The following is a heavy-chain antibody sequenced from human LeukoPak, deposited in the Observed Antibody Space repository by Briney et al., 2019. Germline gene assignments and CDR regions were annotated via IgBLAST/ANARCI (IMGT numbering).Heavy chain of an antibody. J-gene: IGHJ6*02. CDR1: GFTFSTYA. CDR3: AKAIGRYYYYYYGMDV. Sequence: GGSLRLSCAASGFTFSTYAVNWVRQAPGKGLEWVSTISGSGGSTYYADSVKGRFTISRDNSKNTLYLQMNSLRAEDTAVYYCAKAIGRYYYYYYGMDVWGQGTTVTVSS. D-gene: IGHD3-16*02. V-gene: IGHV3-23*01. CDR2: ISGSGGST.